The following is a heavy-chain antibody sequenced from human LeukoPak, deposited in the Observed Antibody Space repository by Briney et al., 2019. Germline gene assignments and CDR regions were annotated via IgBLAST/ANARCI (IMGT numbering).Heavy chain of an antibody. Sequence: GGSLRLSCAASGFSFDTYAMTWVRQAPGKGLEWVSGISGDGGSTYYAVSVKGRFTISRDNSKNTLYLQMYGLRPEDTAVYYCTLGSLYSSNWYGDYWGQGTLVTVSS. CDR1: GFSFDTYA. CDR2: ISGDGGST. V-gene: IGHV3-23*01. D-gene: IGHD6-13*01. CDR3: TLGSLYSSNWYGDY. J-gene: IGHJ4*02.